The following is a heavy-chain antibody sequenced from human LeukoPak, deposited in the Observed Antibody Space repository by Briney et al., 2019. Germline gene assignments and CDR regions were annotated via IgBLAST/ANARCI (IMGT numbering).Heavy chain of an antibody. CDR3: ARASVTAAGITTFDY. D-gene: IGHD6-13*01. Sequence: SQTLSLTCAISGDSVSNNSAAWNWIRQSPSRGLEWLGRTYYRSKWYNDYAVSVKSRINIDTATSTTQFSLQLNSVTPEDTAVYYCARASVTAAGITTFDYWGQGTLVTVSS. V-gene: IGHV6-1*01. J-gene: IGHJ4*02. CDR1: GDSVSNNSAA. CDR2: TYYRSKWYN.